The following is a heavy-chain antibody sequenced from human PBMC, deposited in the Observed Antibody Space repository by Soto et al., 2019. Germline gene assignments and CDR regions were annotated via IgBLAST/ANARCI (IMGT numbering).Heavy chain of an antibody. Sequence: QVQLVQSGAEVKKPGSSVKVSCKASGGTFSTYAINWVRQAPGQGLEWMGGIIPIFDKEDYAQKFKGRVTITAEKYTSTVYMELRSLRSEDTAVYYCAVAYCTNGVCYYYYYGMDVWGQGTTVTVSS. V-gene: IGHV1-69*06. CDR3: AVAYCTNGVCYYYYYGMDV. CDR2: IIPIFDKE. D-gene: IGHD2-8*01. CDR1: GGTFSTYA. J-gene: IGHJ6*02.